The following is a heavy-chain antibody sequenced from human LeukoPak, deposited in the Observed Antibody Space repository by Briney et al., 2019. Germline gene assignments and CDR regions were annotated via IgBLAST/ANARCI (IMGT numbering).Heavy chain of an antibody. Sequence: GGSLRLSCAASRFSFSSYGMHWVRQAPGKGLEWVAYLQYDRTNVQYADSVRGRFTISRDNSKNILYLQMNSLRAEDTAVYYCASEQSGNYYRPFDSWGQGTLVTVSS. CDR2: LQYDRTNV. CDR3: ASEQSGNYYRPFDS. CDR1: RFSFSSYG. J-gene: IGHJ4*02. D-gene: IGHD1-26*01. V-gene: IGHV3-30*19.